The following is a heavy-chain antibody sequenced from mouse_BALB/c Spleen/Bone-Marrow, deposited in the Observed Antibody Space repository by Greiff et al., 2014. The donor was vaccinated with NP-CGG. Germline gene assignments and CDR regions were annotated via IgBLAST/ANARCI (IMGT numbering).Heavy chain of an antibody. CDR1: GFSLTGYG. J-gene: IGHJ4*01. Sequence: VQLVESGPGLVAPSQSLSITCTVSGFSLTGYGVNWVRQPPGKGLEWLGMIWGDGSTDYNSALKSRLSISKDNSKSQVFLKMNSLQTEDTARYYCARGEDYDDYYAMDYWGQGTSVTVSS. V-gene: IGHV2-6-7*01. CDR2: IWGDGST. CDR3: ARGEDYDDYYAMDY. D-gene: IGHD2-4*01.